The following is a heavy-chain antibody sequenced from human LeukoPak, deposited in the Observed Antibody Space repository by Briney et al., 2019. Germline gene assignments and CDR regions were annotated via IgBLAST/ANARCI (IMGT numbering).Heavy chain of an antibody. CDR3: ARAAAADTYYFDY. D-gene: IGHD6-13*01. Sequence: KLQGRVTMITDTSTSTAYMELRSLTSDDTAVYYCARAAAADTYYFDYWGQGTLVTVSS. V-gene: IGHV1-18*01. J-gene: IGHJ4*02.